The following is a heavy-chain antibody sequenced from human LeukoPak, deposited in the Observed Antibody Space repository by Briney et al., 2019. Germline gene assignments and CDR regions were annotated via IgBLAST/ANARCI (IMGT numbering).Heavy chain of an antibody. CDR1: KFTFSSYA. J-gene: IGHJ4*02. V-gene: IGHV3-23*01. CDR2: ISSSGGST. Sequence: GGSLGLSCAASKFTFSSYAMSWVRQAPGKGLEWVSGISSSGGSTYYADSVKGRFTISRDNSKSTLFLQMNSLRAEDTAVYYCAKNLNPFDSWGQGILVTVSS. CDR3: AKNLNPFDS.